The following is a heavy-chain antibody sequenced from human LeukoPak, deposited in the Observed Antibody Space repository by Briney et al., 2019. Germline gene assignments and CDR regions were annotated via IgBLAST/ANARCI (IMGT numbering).Heavy chain of an antibody. Sequence: SETLSPTCIVSGFSISSYHWSWIRQTAGKGLEWIGRAHASGVTNYNPYLKSRVSMSVDTSKNQLSLMLSTVTAADTAVYYCARDGLYMNGYSYFDYWGQGTLVTVSS. CDR3: ARDGLYMNGYSYFDY. V-gene: IGHV4-4*07. D-gene: IGHD3-9*01. CDR1: GFSISSYH. CDR2: AHASGVT. J-gene: IGHJ4*02.